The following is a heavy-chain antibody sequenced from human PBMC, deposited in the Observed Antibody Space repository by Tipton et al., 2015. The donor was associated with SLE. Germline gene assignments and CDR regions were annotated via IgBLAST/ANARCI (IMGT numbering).Heavy chain of an antibody. D-gene: IGHD1-1*01. Sequence: TLSLTCTVSGGSISSSTYYRGWIRQPPGKGLEWIGSIYYSGSTYYNPSLKSRVTISVDTSKNQFSLKLRSVTAADTAVYYCASGQNWFDLWGRGTLVTVSS. J-gene: IGHJ2*01. CDR3: ASGQNWFDL. CDR2: IYYSGST. CDR1: GGSISSSTYY. V-gene: IGHV4-39*07.